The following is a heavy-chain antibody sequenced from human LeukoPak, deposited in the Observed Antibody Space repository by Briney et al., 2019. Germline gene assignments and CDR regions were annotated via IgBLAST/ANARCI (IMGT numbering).Heavy chain of an antibody. D-gene: IGHD3-22*01. V-gene: IGHV3-66*01. J-gene: IGHJ4*02. CDR1: GFTFSSYW. CDR2: IYSGGST. CDR3: ASIMRDYYDSSGTLFDY. Sequence: GGSLRLSCAASGFTFSSYWMHWVRQAPGKGLEWVSIIYSGGSTYYADSVKGRFTISRDNSKNTLYLQMNSLRAEDTAVYYCASIMRDYYDSSGTLFDYWGQGTLVTVSS.